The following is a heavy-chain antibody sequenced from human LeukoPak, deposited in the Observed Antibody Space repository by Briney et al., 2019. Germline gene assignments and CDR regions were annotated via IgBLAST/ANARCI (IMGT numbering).Heavy chain of an antibody. D-gene: IGHD3-9*01. CDR2: IYTSGST. J-gene: IGHJ4*02. CDR3: ARDSYDILTGYLRYFDY. V-gene: IGHV4-61*02. Sequence: SETLSLTCTVSGGSISSGSYYWSWIRQPAGKGLEWIGRIYTSGSTNYNPSLKSRVTMSVDTSKNQFSLKLSSVTAADTAVYYCARDSYDILTGYLRYFDYWGQGTLVTVSS. CDR1: GGSISSGSYY.